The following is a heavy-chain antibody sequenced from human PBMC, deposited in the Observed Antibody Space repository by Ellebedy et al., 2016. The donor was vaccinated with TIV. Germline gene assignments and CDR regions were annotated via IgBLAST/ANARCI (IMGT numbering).Heavy chain of an antibody. V-gene: IGHV1-18*04. CDR1: GYTSCNYD. CDR3: GRGGYITSRGVDY. Sequence: AASVKVSCKATGYTSCNYDVTWVRRAPGQGLEWRGLISAYKGDTKYSQKAQGRVVLTIDTSTNTAYMELRSLRSDDTAVYYCGRGGYITSRGVDYWGQGTLVNVSS. CDR2: ISAYKGDT. J-gene: IGHJ4*02. D-gene: IGHD6-25*01.